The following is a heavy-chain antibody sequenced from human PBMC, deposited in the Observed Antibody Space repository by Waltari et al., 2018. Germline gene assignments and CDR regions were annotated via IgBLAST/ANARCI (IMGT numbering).Heavy chain of an antibody. CDR1: GGSISRSSYY. CDR3: ASSYSSGWYSTFDY. D-gene: IGHD6-19*01. Sequence: QLQLQESGPGQVQPSETPSLTCTVSGGSISRSSYYWCWIRQPPGKWLEWIGSIYYSGSTYYNPSLKSRVTIAVDTSKNQFSLKLSSVTAADTTVYYWASSYSSGWYSTFDYWGQGTLVTVSS. V-gene: IGHV4-39*01. J-gene: IGHJ4*02. CDR2: IYYSGST.